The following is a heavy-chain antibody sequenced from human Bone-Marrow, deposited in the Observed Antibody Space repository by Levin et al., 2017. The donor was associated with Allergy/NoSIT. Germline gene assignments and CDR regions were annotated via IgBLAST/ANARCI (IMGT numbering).Heavy chain of an antibody. J-gene: IGHJ4*02. CDR1: GFTFYSYW. V-gene: IGHV3-7*01. D-gene: IGHD2-15*01. CDR2: VKEDGSEK. Sequence: PGGSLRLSCAASGFTFYSYWMSWVRQAPGKGLEWVANVKEDGSEKYYVDSLKGRFTISRDNAKNSLFLQMNGLRAEDTAVYYCASEFGRAFDQWGQGTLVTVSS. CDR3: ASEFGRAFDQ.